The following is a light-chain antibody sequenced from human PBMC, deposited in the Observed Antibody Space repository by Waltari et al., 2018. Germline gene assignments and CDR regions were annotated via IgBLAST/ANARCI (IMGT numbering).Light chain of an antibody. CDR3: QHYNSFSALFT. J-gene: IGKJ3*01. V-gene: IGKV1-5*03. Sequence: DIQMTQSPSTVSASVGDRVTTTCRASQSVSRWLAWSQQKPGKAPKLLIPTASSLQSGVPSRFSGSGSGTEFTLNITSLQPDDFATYYCQHYNSFSALFTFGPGTQVDIK. CDR1: QSVSRW. CDR2: TAS.